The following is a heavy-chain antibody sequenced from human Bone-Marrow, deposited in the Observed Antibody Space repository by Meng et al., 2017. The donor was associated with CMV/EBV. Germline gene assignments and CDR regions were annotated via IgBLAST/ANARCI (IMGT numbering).Heavy chain of an antibody. J-gene: IGHJ6*02. CDR2: INPHSGGT. V-gene: IGHV1-2*02. CDR3: ARDQVSTVTTEPKNYGMDV. CDR1: GYTFTGYH. Sequence: ASVKVSCKASGYTFTGYHMHWVRQAPGQGLEWMGWINPHSGGTNYVQKFQGRVTMTRDTSISTAYMGLSRLRSDDTAVYYGARDQVSTVTTEPKNYGMDVWGQETTVTVSS. D-gene: IGHD4-11*01.